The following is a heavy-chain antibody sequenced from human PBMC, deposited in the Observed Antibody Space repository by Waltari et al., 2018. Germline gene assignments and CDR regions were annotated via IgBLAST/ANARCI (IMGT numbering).Heavy chain of an antibody. CDR1: GFTFSSYS. Sequence: EVQLVESGGGLVKPGGSLRLSCAASGFTFSSYSMNWVRQAPGKGLGWVSSISSSSSYIYYADSVKGRFTISRDNAKNSLYLQMNSLRAEDTAVYYCAKEAVAVAVFDYWGQGTLVTVSS. V-gene: IGHV3-21*04. J-gene: IGHJ4*02. CDR2: ISSSSSYI. CDR3: AKEAVAVAVFDY. D-gene: IGHD6-19*01.